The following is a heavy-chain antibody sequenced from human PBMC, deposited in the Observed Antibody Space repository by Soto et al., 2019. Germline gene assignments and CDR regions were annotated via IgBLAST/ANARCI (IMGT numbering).Heavy chain of an antibody. J-gene: IGHJ3*02. D-gene: IGHD3-9*01. CDR3: ARDADILTGSDAFDI. CDR1: GFTISNNY. Sequence: GGSLRLSCAASGFTISNNYMSWVRQAPGKGLEWVSNVYSDGNTFYADSVKGRFTISRDNAKNSLYLQMNSLRAEDTAVYYCARDADILTGSDAFDIRGQGTMVTVSS. CDR2: VYSDGNT. V-gene: IGHV3-53*01.